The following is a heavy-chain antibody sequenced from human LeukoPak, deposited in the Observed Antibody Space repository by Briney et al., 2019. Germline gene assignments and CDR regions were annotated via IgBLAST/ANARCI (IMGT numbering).Heavy chain of an antibody. V-gene: IGHV1-3*01. D-gene: IGHD6-19*01. CDR2: INAGNGNT. J-gene: IGHJ4*02. CDR1: GYTFTSYA. CDR3: ARMYSSGWYGDY. Sequence: GASVKVSCKASGYTFTSYAMHWVRQAPGQRLEWMGWINAGNGNTKYSQKFQGRVTITRDTSASTAYMELSSLRSEDTAVYYCARMYSSGWYGDYWGQGTLVTVSS.